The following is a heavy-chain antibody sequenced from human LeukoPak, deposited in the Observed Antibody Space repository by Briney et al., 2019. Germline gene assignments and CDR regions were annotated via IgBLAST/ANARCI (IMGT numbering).Heavy chain of an antibody. Sequence: ASETLSLTCTVSGGSISSYYWAWIRQPPGKGLEWIGYIYHNGNTYYNPSLKSRVNISVDGSKNQFSLKLSSVTAADSAVYYCASSYGSGSYYDYWGQGTLVTVSS. CDR3: ASSYGSGSYYDY. CDR1: GGSISSYY. J-gene: IGHJ4*02. CDR2: IYHNGNT. D-gene: IGHD3-10*01. V-gene: IGHV4-59*12.